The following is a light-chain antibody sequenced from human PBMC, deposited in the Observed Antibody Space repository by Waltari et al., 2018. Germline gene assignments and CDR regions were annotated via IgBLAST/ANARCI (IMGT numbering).Light chain of an antibody. V-gene: IGLV1-47*01. CDR2: TTD. CDR3: ASWDDSLSGHVV. J-gene: IGLJ2*01. CDR1: SFNIGSNF. Sequence: QSVLTQPPSASGTPGQRVTISCSGSSFNIGSNFVYWYQQLPGSTPKLLIFTTDHRPSGGPDRFAGSKSGTSASLAISGLRSEDEADYYCASWDDSLSGHVVFGGGTKLTVL.